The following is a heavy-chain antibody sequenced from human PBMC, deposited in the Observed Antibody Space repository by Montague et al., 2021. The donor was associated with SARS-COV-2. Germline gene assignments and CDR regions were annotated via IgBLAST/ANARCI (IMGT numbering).Heavy chain of an antibody. V-gene: IGHV4-59*01. CDR1: GASISSYY. D-gene: IGHD6-19*01. J-gene: IGHJ3*02. Sequence: SETLSLTCTVSGASISSYYWSWIRQPPGKGLEWIGYIYYSGSTNYNPSLKSRVTISVDTSKNQFSLRLSSVTAADTAVYYCARGSGWMGNAFDIWGQGTMVTASS. CDR3: ARGSGWMGNAFDI. CDR2: IYYSGST.